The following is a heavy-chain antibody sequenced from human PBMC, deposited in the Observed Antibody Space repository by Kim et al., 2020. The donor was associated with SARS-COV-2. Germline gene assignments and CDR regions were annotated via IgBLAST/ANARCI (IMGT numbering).Heavy chain of an antibody. D-gene: IGHD3-16*01. J-gene: IGHJ6*02. Sequence: NTTLARKLQGRATMTTDTSTSTAYMELRSLGSDDTAVYYCAGGVGYGMDVWGQGTTVTVSS. CDR2: NT. V-gene: IGHV1-18*01. CDR3: AGGVGYGMDV.